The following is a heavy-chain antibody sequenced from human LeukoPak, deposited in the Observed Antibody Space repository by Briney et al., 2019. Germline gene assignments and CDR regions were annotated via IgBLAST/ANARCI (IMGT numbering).Heavy chain of an antibody. CDR3: ARSSSWYWDWFDP. CDR1: GGSISSSSYY. V-gene: IGHV4-39*07. D-gene: IGHD6-13*01. CDR2: IYYSGST. Sequence: SETLSLTCTVSGGSISSSSYYWGWIRQPPGKGLEWIGSIYYSGSTYYNPSLKSRVTISVDTSKNQFSLKLSSVTAADTAVYYCARSSSWYWDWFDPWGQGTLVTVSS. J-gene: IGHJ5*02.